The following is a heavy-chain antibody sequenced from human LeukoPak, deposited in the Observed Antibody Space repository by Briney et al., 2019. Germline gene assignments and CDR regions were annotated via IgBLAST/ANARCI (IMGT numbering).Heavy chain of an antibody. CDR2: IYYTGNT. CDR3: ARGTYFSDTYYFDY. J-gene: IGHJ4*02. CDR1: GGSISFYS. Sequence: SETLSLTCTVSGGSISFYSWSWLRQPPGKELEWIGYIYYTGNTNYNPSLKSRVTISVDTSKSQFSLQLTSVTAADTAVYYCARGTYFSDTYYFDYWGQGTLVTVSS. V-gene: IGHV4-59*12. D-gene: IGHD3-22*01.